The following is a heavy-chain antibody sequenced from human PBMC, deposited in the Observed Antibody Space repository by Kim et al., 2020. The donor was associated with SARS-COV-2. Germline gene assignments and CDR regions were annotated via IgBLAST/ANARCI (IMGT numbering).Heavy chain of an antibody. J-gene: IGHJ4*02. CDR1: GGSISSSSYY. CDR3: ARLSGPSDYYDSSGYPDY. V-gene: IGHV4-39*01. D-gene: IGHD3-22*01. CDR2: IYYSGST. Sequence: SETLSLTCTVSGGSISSSSYYWGWIRQPPGKGLEWIGSIYYSGSTYYNPSLKSRVTISVDTSKNQFSLKLSSVTAADTAVYYCARLSGPSDYYDSSGYPDYWGQGTLVTVSS.